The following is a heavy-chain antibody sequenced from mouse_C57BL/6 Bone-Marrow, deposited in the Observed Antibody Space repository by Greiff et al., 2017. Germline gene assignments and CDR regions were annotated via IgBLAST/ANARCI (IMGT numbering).Heavy chain of an antibody. D-gene: IGHD1-1*01. CDR1: GFTFSSYG. CDR2: ISSGGSYT. Sequence: EVQRVESGGDLVKPGGSLKLSCAASGFTFSSYGLSWVRQTPDKRLEWVATISSGGSYTYYPDSVQGRFTISRDNAKNPLYLQMSSLKSEDTAMYYCARRITTGEWYFDVWGTGTTVTVSS. V-gene: IGHV5-6*01. CDR3: ARRITTGEWYFDV. J-gene: IGHJ1*03.